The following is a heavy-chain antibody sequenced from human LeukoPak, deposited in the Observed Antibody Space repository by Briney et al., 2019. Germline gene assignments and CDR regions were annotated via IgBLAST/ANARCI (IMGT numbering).Heavy chain of an antibody. V-gene: IGHV1-2*02. CDR1: GYTFTAYY. CDR3: ARAISAGSPITASDC. J-gene: IGHJ4*02. Sequence: ASVKVSCKTSGYTFTAYYMHWVRQAPRQGLEWMGWINPNSDFTNFAQNFQGRVTMTSDTSISTAYMELSRLRSDDTAVYYCARAISAGSPITASDCWGQGTLVTVSS. D-gene: IGHD2-15*01. CDR2: INPNSDFT.